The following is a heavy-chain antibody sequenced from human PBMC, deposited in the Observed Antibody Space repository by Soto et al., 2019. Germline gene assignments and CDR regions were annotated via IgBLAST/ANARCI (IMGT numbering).Heavy chain of an antibody. CDR2: ISGSGGST. D-gene: IGHD1-26*01. V-gene: IGHV3-23*01. CDR1: GFTFSSYA. J-gene: IGHJ4*02. Sequence: GGSLRLSCAASGFTFSSYAMSWVRQAPGKGLEWVSAISGSGGSTYYADSVKGRFTISRDNSKNTLYLQMNSLRAEDTAVYYCAKGYPDGELLPGSPFLWGQGTLVTVSS. CDR3: AKGYPDGELLPGSPFL.